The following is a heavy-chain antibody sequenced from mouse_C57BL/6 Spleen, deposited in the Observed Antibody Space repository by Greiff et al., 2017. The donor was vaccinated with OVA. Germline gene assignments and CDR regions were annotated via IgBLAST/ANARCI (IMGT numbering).Heavy chain of an antibody. CDR3: ARQYYYAMDY. J-gene: IGHJ4*01. CDR2: IDPSDSYT. V-gene: IGHV1-50*01. Sequence: QVQLQQPGAELVKPGASVKLSCKASGYTFTSYWMQWVKQRPGQGLEWIGEIDPSDSYTNYNQKFKGKATLNVDTSSSTAYMQLSSLTSEDSAVYYCARQYYYAMDYWGQGTSVTVSS. CDR1: GYTFTSYW.